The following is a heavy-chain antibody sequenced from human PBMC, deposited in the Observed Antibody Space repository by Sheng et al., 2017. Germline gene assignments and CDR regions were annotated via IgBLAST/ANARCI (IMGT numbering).Heavy chain of an antibody. Sequence: QVQLQESGPGLVKPSDTLSLTCTVSAYSINSGYYWGWIRQPPGKGLEWIGSIYSSGSTYYNPSLKSRVTISVDTSKNQFSLKLTSVTAADTAVYYCARAGLGDYTAFDYWGLGTLVTVYS. CDR2: IYSSGST. V-gene: IGHV4-38-2*02. J-gene: IGHJ4*02. D-gene: IGHD4-17*01. CDR1: AYSINSGYY. CDR3: ARAGLGDYTAFDY.